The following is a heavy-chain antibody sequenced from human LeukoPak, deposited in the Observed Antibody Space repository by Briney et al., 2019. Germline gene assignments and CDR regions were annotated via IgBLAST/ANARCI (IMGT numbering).Heavy chain of an antibody. CDR3: VKDRYCSSTRWYGDFDY. CDR2: ISGSDSST. Sequence: GGSLRLSCAASGFTFSSYAMSWVRQPPGKGLEWVSVISGSDSSTYYADSVKGRFTISRDNSKNTLYLQMNSLRAEDTAVYYCVKDRYCSSTRWYGDFDYWGQGTLVTVSS. V-gene: IGHV3-23*01. J-gene: IGHJ4*02. D-gene: IGHD2-2*01. CDR1: GFTFSSYA.